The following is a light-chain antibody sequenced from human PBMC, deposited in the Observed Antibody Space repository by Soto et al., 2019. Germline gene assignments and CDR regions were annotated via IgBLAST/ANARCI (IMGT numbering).Light chain of an antibody. J-gene: IGKJ1*01. V-gene: IGKV3-20*01. CDR3: QQYGRSVG. Sequence: EVVLTQSTGTLSLSPGERLTLSCRTSQSLSTRSLAWYQQKPGQAPSLLIYEASTRAPGTPDRFSGSGSGTDFTLTVSRLEPEDFAVYYCQQYGRSVGFGQGTKVDIK. CDR2: EAS. CDR1: QSLSTRS.